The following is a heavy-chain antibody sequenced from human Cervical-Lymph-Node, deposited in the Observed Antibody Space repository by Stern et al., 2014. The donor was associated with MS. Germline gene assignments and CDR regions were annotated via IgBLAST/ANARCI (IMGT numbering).Heavy chain of an antibody. CDR1: GFTFSSYS. CDR3: ARDGSIAVAGTGFGY. D-gene: IGHD6-19*01. CDR2: ISSSSSYI. V-gene: IGHV3-21*01. J-gene: IGHJ4*02. Sequence: EQLVESGGGLVKPGGSLRLSCAASGFTFSSYSMNWVRQAPGKGLEWGSSISSSSSYIYYADSVKGRFTISRDNAKNSLYLQMNSLRAEDTAVYYCARDGSIAVAGTGFGYWGQGTLVTVSS.